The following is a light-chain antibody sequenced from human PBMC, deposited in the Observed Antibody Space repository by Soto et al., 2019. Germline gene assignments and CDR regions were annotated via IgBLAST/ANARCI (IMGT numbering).Light chain of an antibody. J-gene: IGKJ1*01. CDR1: QSVSSSY. CDR3: QQYGSSSWT. CDR2: GAS. V-gene: IGKV3-20*01. Sequence: EFVLTESPGTLALSPGAGATVSCRASQSVSSSYLAWYQQKPGQAPRLLIYGASSRATGIPDRFSGSGSGTDFTLTISRLEPEDFAVYYCQQYGSSSWTFGQGTKVDIK.